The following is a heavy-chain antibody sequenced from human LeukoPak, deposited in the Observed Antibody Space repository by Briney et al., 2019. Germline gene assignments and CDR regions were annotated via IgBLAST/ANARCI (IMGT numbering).Heavy chain of an antibody. Sequence: SETLSLTCAVYGGSFSGYYWSWIRQPPGKGPEWIGEINHSGSTNYNPSLKSRVTISVDTSKNQFSLKLSSVTAADTAVYYCARGLPYYDYVWGSLDYWGQGTPVTVSS. D-gene: IGHD3-16*01. V-gene: IGHV4-34*01. CDR3: ARGLPYYDYVWGSLDY. CDR2: INHSGST. J-gene: IGHJ4*02. CDR1: GGSFSGYY.